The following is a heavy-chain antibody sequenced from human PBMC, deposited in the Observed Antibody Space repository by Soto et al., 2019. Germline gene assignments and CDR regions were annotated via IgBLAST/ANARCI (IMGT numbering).Heavy chain of an antibody. CDR3: ARGDSGSYNNWFDA. D-gene: IGHD1-26*01. Sequence: DTLSLTCTVSGVSMSSSGYYWGWIRQPPVEGLEGIGSIYYSGSTFYNPSLKSRVTLSIDTSRNQFSLKLSSVTAADSAVYYCARGDSGSYNNWFDAWGQGTLVTVSS. J-gene: IGHJ5*02. V-gene: IGHV4-39*01. CDR1: GVSMSSSGYY. CDR2: IYYSGST.